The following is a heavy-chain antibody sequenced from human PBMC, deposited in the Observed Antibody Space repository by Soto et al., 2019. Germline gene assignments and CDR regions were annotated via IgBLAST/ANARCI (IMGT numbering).Heavy chain of an antibody. CDR3: ARDNDILTLDSFDI. D-gene: IGHD3-9*01. CDR2: ISYDGSNK. V-gene: IGHV3-30-3*01. J-gene: IGHJ3*02. CDR1: GFTFSSYA. Sequence: QVQLVESGGGVVQPGRSLRLSCAASGFTFSSYAMHWVRQAPGKGLEWVAVISYDGSNKYYADSVKGRFTISRDNSKNTLYLHMSCLRGEYMSVYYCARDNDILTLDSFDILGQGTTLTFSS.